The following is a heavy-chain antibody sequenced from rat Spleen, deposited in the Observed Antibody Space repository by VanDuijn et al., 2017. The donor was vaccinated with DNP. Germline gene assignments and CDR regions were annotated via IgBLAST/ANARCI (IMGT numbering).Heavy chain of an antibody. CDR2: IGSPAYAP. CDR1: GFIFSNYG. Sequence: EVQLVESGGGLVQPGRSLKLSCAASGFIFSNYGMHWIRQAPAKGLEWVAYIGSPAYAPYYGDSVKGRFTISRDNAKSTLYLQMNSLRSEDMATYYCVRWSSGHFDYWGQGVMVPVSS. CDR3: VRWSSGHFDY. J-gene: IGHJ2*01. V-gene: IGHV5-19*01. D-gene: IGHD4-3*01.